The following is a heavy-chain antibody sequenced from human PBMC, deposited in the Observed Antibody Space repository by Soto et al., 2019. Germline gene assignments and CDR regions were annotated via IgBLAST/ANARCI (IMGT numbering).Heavy chain of an antibody. D-gene: IGHD3-3*01. Sequence: ASVKVSCKASGFTFTSSAVQWVRQARGQRLEWIGWIVVGSGNTNYAQKFQERVTITRDMSTSTAYMELSSLRSEDTAVYYCAAVRPRGSGDPRAFDIWGQGTMVTVSS. J-gene: IGHJ3*02. CDR1: GFTFTSSA. CDR3: AAVRPRGSGDPRAFDI. CDR2: IVVGSGNT. V-gene: IGHV1-58*01.